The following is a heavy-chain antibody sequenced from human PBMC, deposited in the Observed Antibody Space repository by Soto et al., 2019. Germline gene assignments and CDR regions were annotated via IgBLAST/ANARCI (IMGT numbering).Heavy chain of an antibody. CDR3: ARGPPYYDFWSGSQNLYFDY. CDR2: ISSSGSTI. J-gene: IGHJ4*02. CDR1: GFTFSDYY. V-gene: IGHV3-11*01. Sequence: SGGSLRLSCAASGFTFSDYYMSWIRQAPGKGLEWVSYISSSGSTIYYADSVKGRFTISRDNAKNSLYLQMNSLRAEDTAVYYCARGPPYYDFWSGSQNLYFDYWGQGTLVPVSS. D-gene: IGHD3-3*01.